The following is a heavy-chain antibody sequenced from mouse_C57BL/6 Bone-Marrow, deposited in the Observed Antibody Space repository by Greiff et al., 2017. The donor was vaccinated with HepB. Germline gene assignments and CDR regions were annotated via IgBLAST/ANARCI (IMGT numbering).Heavy chain of an antibody. V-gene: IGHV1-15*01. CDR1: GYTFTDYE. CDR3: TSCGYYGSSLYWYFDV. Sequence: VQLQQSGAELVRPGASVTLSCKASGYTFTDYEMHWVKQTPVHGLEWIGAIDPETGGTAYNQKFKGKAILTADNSSSTAYMELRSLTSEDSAVYYCTSCGYYGSSLYWYFDVWGTGTTVTVSS. CDR2: IDPETGGT. D-gene: IGHD1-1*01. J-gene: IGHJ1*03.